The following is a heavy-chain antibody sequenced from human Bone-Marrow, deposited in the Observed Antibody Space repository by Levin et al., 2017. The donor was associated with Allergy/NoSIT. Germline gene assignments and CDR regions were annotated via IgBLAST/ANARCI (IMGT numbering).Heavy chain of an antibody. V-gene: IGHV3-64*01. Sequence: PGGSLRLSCAASGFSLSNYAMHWVRQAPGKGLEYVAALSSDGLTTSYANSVKGRFTISRDNSKNTLYLQMGSLRVEDRAVYYCARGAVPDAMLFWFDPWGQGTLVTVSS. J-gene: IGHJ5*02. CDR3: ARGAVPDAMLFWFDP. CDR1: GFSLSNYA. D-gene: IGHD2-2*01. CDR2: LSSDGLTT.